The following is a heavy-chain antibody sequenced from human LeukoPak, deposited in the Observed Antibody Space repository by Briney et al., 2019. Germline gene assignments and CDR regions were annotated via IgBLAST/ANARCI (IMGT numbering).Heavy chain of an antibody. V-gene: IGHV3-30*18. CDR3: ANVRDGYNFLLDY. J-gene: IGHJ4*02. D-gene: IGHD5-24*01. Sequence: GGSLRLSCAASGFXFSSYGMHWVRQAPGKGLEWVAVISYDGSNKYYADSVKGRFTISRDNSKNTLYLQMNSLRAEDTAVYYCANVRDGYNFLLDYWGQGTLVTVSS. CDR1: GFXFSSYG. CDR2: ISYDGSNK.